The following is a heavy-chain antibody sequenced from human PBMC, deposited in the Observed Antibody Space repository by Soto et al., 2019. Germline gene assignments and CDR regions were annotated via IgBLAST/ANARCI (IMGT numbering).Heavy chain of an antibody. CDR1: GCTFNTYA. CDR2: ISPMFGAA. CDR3: AREVQVHTPAFVY. J-gene: IGHJ4*02. D-gene: IGHD3-10*01. Sequence: QVQLVQSGAEMKKPGSSVKVSCQSSGCTFNTYAMNWVRQAPGQGPEWMGDISPMFGAANYAPKFQGRVTITADESTSTSYMQLSSLTSEDTALYFCAREVQVHTPAFVYWGQGTLVTVSS. V-gene: IGHV1-69*19.